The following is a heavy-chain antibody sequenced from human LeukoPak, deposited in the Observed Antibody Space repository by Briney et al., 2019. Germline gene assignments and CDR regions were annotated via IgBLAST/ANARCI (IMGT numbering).Heavy chain of an antibody. CDR3: NSGTYYQRDY. V-gene: IGHV4-34*03. Sequence: SETLSLTCAVYGGSFSGYYWSWIRQPPGKGLEWIGEINHSGTTYNNPSLKSRVTMSVDTSKNQFSLKLTSVTAADTAVYYCNSGTYYQRDYWGQGALVTVSS. J-gene: IGHJ4*02. CDR1: GGSFSGYY. D-gene: IGHD3-10*01. CDR2: INHSGTT.